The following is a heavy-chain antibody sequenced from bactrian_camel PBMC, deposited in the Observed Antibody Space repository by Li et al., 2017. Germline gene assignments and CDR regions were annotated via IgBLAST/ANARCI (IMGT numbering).Heavy chain of an antibody. D-gene: IGHD2*01. J-gene: IGHJ4*01. CDR3: AARFGRSDGYCRGGNY. Sequence: HVQLVESGGGFVQPGGSLRLSCAASEFTFSSYWMSWVRQVPEKGLECMSSIYSSGSNTYYADSVKGRLTISRDNAKNTVYLQMNSLKPEDTAMYYCAARFGRSDGYCRGGNYWGQGTQVTVS. CDR1: EFTFSSYW. CDR2: IYSSGSNT. V-gene: IGHV3-2*01.